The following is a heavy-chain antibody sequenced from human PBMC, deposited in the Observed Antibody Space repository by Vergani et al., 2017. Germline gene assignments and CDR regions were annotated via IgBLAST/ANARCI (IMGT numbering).Heavy chain of an antibody. V-gene: IGHV3-11*04. CDR3: ARDSAEWIQLRVFDY. Sequence: QVQLVESGGGLVKPGGSLRLSCAGSGFTFSDYYMRWSREAPGKGLEWVSYISSSGSTIYHADSVKGRFTISRDKAKNSLYLQMNSLRAEDTAVYYCARDSAEWIQLRVFDYWGQGTLVTVSS. D-gene: IGHD5-18*01. CDR1: GFTFSDYY. CDR2: ISSSGSTI. J-gene: IGHJ4*02.